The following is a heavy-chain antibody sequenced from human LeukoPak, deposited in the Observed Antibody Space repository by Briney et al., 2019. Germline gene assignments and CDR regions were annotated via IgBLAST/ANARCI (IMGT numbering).Heavy chain of an antibody. CDR3: AREAVVVGGTMEY. Sequence: GESLTISCKGSGYSFTNYWIGWVRQMPGKGLEWMGIIYPGDSDIRYSPSFQAQVTISADKSISTAYLQWGSLKASDTDMYYCAREAVVVGGTMEYWGQGTLVTVSS. V-gene: IGHV5-51*01. J-gene: IGHJ4*02. CDR2: IYPGDSDI. CDR1: GYSFTNYW. D-gene: IGHD2-2*01.